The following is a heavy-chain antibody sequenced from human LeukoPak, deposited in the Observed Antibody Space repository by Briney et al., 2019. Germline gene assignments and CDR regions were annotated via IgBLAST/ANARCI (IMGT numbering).Heavy chain of an antibody. CDR3: TILWFGELYDAFDI. Sequence: EGSLRLSCAASGFTFSNAWMSWVRQAPGKGLEWVGRIKSKTDGGTTDYAAPVKGRFTISRDDSKNTLYLQMNSLKTEDTAVYYCTILWFGELYDAFDIWGQGTMVTVSS. J-gene: IGHJ3*02. CDR1: GFTFSNAW. CDR2: IKSKTDGGTT. D-gene: IGHD3-10*01. V-gene: IGHV3-15*01.